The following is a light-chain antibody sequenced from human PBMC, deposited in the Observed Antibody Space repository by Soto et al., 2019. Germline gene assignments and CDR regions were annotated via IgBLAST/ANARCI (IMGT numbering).Light chain of an antibody. CDR3: SSYTSRSTPRV. J-gene: IGLJ1*01. CDR2: EVS. V-gene: IGLV2-14*01. Sequence: QSALTQPASVSGSPGQSITISCTGTSSDVGGYNYVSWYQQHPGKAPKLIIYEVSNRPSGVSNRFSGSKSGNTASLTISGLQDEDEADYYCSSYTSRSTPRVFGTGTKLTVL. CDR1: SSDVGGYNY.